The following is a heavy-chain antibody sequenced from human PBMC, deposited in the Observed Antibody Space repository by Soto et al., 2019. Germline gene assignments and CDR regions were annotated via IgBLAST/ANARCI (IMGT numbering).Heavy chain of an antibody. CDR2: IIPIFGTA. V-gene: IGHV1-69*01. CDR3: ARDGGRHAGGIDY. Sequence: QVQLVQSGAEVKKPGSSVKVSCKASGGTFSSYSINWVRHAPGQGLEWMGEIIPIFGTANYAQKFQGRVTITADESTSPAYMDLSSLRSEDTAVYYCARDGGRHAGGIDYWGQGTLVTVSS. D-gene: IGHD1-26*01. J-gene: IGHJ4*02. CDR1: GGTFSSYS.